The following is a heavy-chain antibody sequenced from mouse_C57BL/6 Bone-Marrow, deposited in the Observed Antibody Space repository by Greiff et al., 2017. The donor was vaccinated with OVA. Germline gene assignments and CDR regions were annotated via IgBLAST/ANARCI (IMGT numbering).Heavy chain of an antibody. V-gene: IGHV1-75*01. Sequence: SGPELVKPGASVKISCKASGSTFTDYYINWVKQRPGQGLEWIGWIFPGSGSTYYNETFKGKATLTVDKSSSTAYMLLSSLTSEDSAVYFCASPSSGYPPYAMDYWGQGTSVTVSS. D-gene: IGHD3-2*02. J-gene: IGHJ4*01. CDR1: GSTFTDYY. CDR2: IFPGSGST. CDR3: ASPSSGYPPYAMDY.